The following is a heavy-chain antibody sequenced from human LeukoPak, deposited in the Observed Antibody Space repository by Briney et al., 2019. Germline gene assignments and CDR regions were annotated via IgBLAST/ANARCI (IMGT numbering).Heavy chain of an antibody. CDR2: LSAYNGNT. CDR1: VYTFTSYV. V-gene: IGHV1-18*01. CDR3: ARDAGYLDP. D-gene: IGHD6-13*01. J-gene: IGHJ5*02. Sequence: GASVKVSCMASVYTFTSYVISWVRPAPGQGREGMGWLSAYNGNTNYAQKLQGRVTMTTDTSTSTAYRELRSLRSEDTAVYYGARDAGYLDPWGQGTRVTVPS.